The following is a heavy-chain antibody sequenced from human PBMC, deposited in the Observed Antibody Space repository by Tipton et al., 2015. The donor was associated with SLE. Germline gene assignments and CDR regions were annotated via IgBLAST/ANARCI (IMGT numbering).Heavy chain of an antibody. J-gene: IGHJ4*02. V-gene: IGHV4-4*07. Sequence: TLSLTCTVSGGSISSYYWSWIRQPAGKGVEWIGSIYTHGSTNYNPSLKSRVTMSVDTPKNRFSLKLSSVTAADTAVYYCARSAIFGVIMGGYFDYWGQGTLVTVSS. CDR3: ARSAIFGVIMGGYFDY. D-gene: IGHD3-3*01. CDR1: GGSISSYY. CDR2: IYTHGST.